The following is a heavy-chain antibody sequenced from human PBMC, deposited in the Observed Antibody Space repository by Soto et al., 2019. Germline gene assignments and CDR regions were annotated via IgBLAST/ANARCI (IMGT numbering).Heavy chain of an antibody. CDR3: ARDLGYSGYDYYYYGMDV. Sequence: GASVKVSCKASGYTFTSYGISWVRQAPGQGLEWMGWISAYNGNTNYAQKLQGRVTMTTDTSTSTAYMELRSLRSDDTAVYYCARDLGYSGYDYYYYGMDVWGQGTTVTVSS. V-gene: IGHV1-18*04. CDR2: ISAYNGNT. CDR1: GYTFTSYG. J-gene: IGHJ6*02. D-gene: IGHD5-12*01.